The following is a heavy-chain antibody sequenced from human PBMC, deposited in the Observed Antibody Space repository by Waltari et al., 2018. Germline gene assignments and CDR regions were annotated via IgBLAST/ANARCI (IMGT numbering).Heavy chain of an antibody. V-gene: IGHV3-21*01. CDR1: GFTFSSYS. D-gene: IGHD4-17*01. CDR3: ARDSLNGDLSFDY. CDR2: ISSSSSYI. Sequence: EVQLVESGGGLVKPGGSLRLSCTASGFTFSSYSMNWVRQAPGKGLGWVSSISSSSSYIYYADSVKGQFTISRDNAKNSLYLQMNSLRAEDTAVYYCARDSLNGDLSFDYWGQGTLVTVSS. J-gene: IGHJ4*02.